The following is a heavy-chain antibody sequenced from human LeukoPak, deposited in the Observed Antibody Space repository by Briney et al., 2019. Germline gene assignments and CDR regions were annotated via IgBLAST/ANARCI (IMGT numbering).Heavy chain of an antibody. Sequence: GGSLRLSCAASGFTFSSYAMHWVRQAPGKGLEWVAVISYDGSNKYYADSVKGRFTISRDNSKNTLYLQMNSLRAEDTAVYCCARDSYYGMDVWGQGTTVTVSS. CDR2: ISYDGSNK. CDR1: GFTFSSYA. V-gene: IGHV3-30-3*01. J-gene: IGHJ6*02. CDR3: ARDSYYGMDV.